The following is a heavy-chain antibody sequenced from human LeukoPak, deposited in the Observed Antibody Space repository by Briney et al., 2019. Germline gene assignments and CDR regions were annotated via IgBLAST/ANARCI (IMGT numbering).Heavy chain of an antibody. V-gene: IGHV3-7*01. CDR3: ARDGRNYYDRSGYYSALAY. CDR2: IKQDGSDK. CDR1: GFSFSNYW. D-gene: IGHD3-22*01. Sequence: PGGSLRLSCAASGFSFSNYWMSWVRQAPGKGLEWVANIKQDGSDKYYVDSVRGRFAISRDNAKNSLSLQMNSLRAEDTAVYYCARDGRNYYDRSGYYSALAYWGQGTLVTVSS. J-gene: IGHJ4*02.